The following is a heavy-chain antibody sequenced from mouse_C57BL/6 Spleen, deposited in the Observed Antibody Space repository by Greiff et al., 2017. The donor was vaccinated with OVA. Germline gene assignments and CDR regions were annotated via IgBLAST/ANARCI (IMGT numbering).Heavy chain of an antibody. CDR1: GYTFTSYW. Sequence: QVQLQQPGAELVMPGASVKLSCKASGYTFTSYWMHWVKQRPGQGLEWIGEIDPSDSYTNYNQKFKGKSTVTVDKSSSTAYLQLSSLTSEDSAVYYCARAGYDPMDYWGQGTSVTVSS. CDR2: IDPSDSYT. V-gene: IGHV1-69*01. J-gene: IGHJ4*01. CDR3: ARAGYDPMDY.